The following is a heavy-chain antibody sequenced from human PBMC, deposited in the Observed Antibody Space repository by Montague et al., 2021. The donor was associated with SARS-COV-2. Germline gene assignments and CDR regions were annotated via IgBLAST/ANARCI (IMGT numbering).Heavy chain of an antibody. J-gene: IGHJ6*02. CDR1: GGSISSYY. Sequence: SETLSLTCTVSGGSISSYYWSWIRQPAGKGLEWIGRIYSSGSTNYNPSLKSRVTMSVDTSKNQFSLKLSSVTAADTALYYCARERPRPHYYGSGTYTWGGYGMDVWGQGTTVTVSS. V-gene: IGHV4-4*07. CDR3: ARERPRPHYYGSGTYTWGGYGMDV. D-gene: IGHD3-10*01. CDR2: IYSSGST.